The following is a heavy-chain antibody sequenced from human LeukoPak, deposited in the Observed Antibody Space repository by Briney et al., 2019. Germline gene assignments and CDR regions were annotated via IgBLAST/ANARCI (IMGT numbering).Heavy chain of an antibody. CDR2: INHSGST. CDR3: VRDWLMSGGGTCHFDY. Sequence: PSETLSLTCAVYGGSFSGYYWSWIRQPPGKGLEWIGEINHSGSTNYNPSLKSRVTISVDTSKNQFSLKLSSVTAADTAVYYCVRDWLMSGGGTCHFDYWGQGSLVTVSS. D-gene: IGHD2-15*01. CDR1: GGSFSGYY. J-gene: IGHJ4*02. V-gene: IGHV4-34*01.